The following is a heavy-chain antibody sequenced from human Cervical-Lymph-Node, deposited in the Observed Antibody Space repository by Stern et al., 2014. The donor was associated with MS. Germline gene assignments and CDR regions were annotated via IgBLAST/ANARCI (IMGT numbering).Heavy chain of an antibody. CDR1: GYSFSNFW. D-gene: IGHD3-16*01. CDR3: AKTLSGGSRYFDL. V-gene: IGHV5-51*03. CDR2: IYPGDSDT. J-gene: IGHJ2*01. Sequence: EVQLVESGAEVKKPGESLKISCKGSGYSFSNFWIGWVRQMPGKGLEWMGIIYPGDSDTKYSPSFQGQVTISADKSISTAFLQWSSLKASDTAIYYCAKTLSGGSRYFDLWGRGTLVTVSS.